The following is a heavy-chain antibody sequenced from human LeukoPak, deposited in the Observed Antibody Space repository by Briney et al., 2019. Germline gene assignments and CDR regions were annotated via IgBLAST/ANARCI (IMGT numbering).Heavy chain of an antibody. CDR1: GYTFTGYY. CDR2: INPNSGGT. J-gene: IGHJ3*02. D-gene: IGHD3-10*01. V-gene: IGHV1-2*02. CDR3: ARPRFWFGELLEAFDI. Sequence: GASVEVSCKASGYTFTGYYMHWVRQAPGQGLEWMGWINPNSGGTNYAQKFQGRVTMTRDTSISTAYMELSRLRSDDTAVYYCARPRFWFGELLEAFDIWGQGTMVTVSS.